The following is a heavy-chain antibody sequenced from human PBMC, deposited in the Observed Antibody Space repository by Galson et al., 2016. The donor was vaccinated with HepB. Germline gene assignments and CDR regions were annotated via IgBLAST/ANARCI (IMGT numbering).Heavy chain of an antibody. CDR1: GDSVSSDSAA. CDR3: ARESQQLYYFDY. J-gene: IGHJ4*02. CDR2: TYYRSKWYN. D-gene: IGHD6-13*01. V-gene: IGHV6-1*01. Sequence: CAISGDSVSSDSAAWNWIRQSPSRGLEWLGRTYYRSKWYNDYAVSVKSRITINPDTSKNQFSLQLNSVTPEEAAVYYCARESQQLYYFDYWAQGTLVTVSS.